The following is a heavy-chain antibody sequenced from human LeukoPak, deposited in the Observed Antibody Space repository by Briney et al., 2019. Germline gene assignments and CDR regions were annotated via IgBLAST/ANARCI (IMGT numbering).Heavy chain of an antibody. CDR1: GFTFSDYE. D-gene: IGHD4-17*01. CDR2: ISTGGRTI. V-gene: IGHV3-48*03. Sequence: AGGSLRLSCAASGFTFSDYEMNWVRQAPGKGLEWLSYISTGGRTIKYADSVKGRFTISRDNARSSLFLQMTNLRVEDTAVYFCARGATVTYYFDHWGQGAPVAVSS. CDR3: ARGATVTYYFDH. J-gene: IGHJ4*02.